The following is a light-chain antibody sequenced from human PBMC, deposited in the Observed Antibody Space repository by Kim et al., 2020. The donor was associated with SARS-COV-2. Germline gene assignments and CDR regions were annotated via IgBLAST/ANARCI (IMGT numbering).Light chain of an antibody. CDR2: DAS. CDR1: QSVSSN. J-gene: IGKJ2*01. Sequence: EIVMTQSPATLSVSPGERATLSCRASQSVSSNLAWYQQKPGQAPRLVIYDASTRATGVPARFSGRGSKTDFTLTISSLQSEDFAFYYCQQYDNWPPDTFGQGTKLEIK. CDR3: QQYDNWPPDT. V-gene: IGKV3-15*01.